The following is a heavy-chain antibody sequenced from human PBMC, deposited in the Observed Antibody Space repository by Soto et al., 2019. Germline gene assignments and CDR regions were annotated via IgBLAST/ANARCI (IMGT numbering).Heavy chain of an antibody. J-gene: IGHJ4*02. V-gene: IGHV3-23*01. CDR1: GFTFSFCA. CDR3: VKGRRDSCSSFDY. Sequence: EVQLLESGGGLVQPGGSLRLSCAASGFTFSFCAMSWVRQAPGKGLEWVSSIRGSGGDTYYAGSVRGRFTISRDNSKNILYLQMNSLRVEETGVYYCVKGRRDSCSSFDYWGQGTLVTVSS. D-gene: IGHD2-21*01. CDR2: IRGSGGDT.